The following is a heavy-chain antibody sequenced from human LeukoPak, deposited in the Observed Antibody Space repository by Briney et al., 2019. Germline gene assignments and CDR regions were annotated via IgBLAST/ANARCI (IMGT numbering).Heavy chain of an antibody. V-gene: IGHV3-48*01. J-gene: IGHJ4*02. CDR3: ARDLAGSGNY. D-gene: IGHD3-10*01. CDR2: ISSSRSTI. CDR1: GFTFSSYS. Sequence: PGGSLRLSCAASGFTFSSYSMNWVRQAPGKGLEWVSYISSSRSTIYYPDSVKGRFTISRDNAKNSLYLQMNSLRAVDTAVYYCARDLAGSGNYWGQGTLVTVSS.